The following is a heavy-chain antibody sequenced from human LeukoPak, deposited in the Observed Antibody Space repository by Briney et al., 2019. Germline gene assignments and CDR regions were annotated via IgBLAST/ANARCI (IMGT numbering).Heavy chain of an antibody. V-gene: IGHV4-59*01. CDR3: ARDFVGLKSYGMDV. Sequence: SETLSLTCSVSGGSISSYYWNWIRQPPGKGLEWVSYIHYSGSTNYNPSLNSRVTISIDMSQNQFSLNLTSVTAADTAVYYCARDFVGLKSYGMDVWGQGTTVTVSS. CDR2: IHYSGST. J-gene: IGHJ6*02. D-gene: IGHD3-3*01. CDR1: GGSISSYY.